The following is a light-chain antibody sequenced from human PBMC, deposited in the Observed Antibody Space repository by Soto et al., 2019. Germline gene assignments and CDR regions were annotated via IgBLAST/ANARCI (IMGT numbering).Light chain of an antibody. CDR3: QQTYRTPLT. J-gene: IGKJ4*01. V-gene: IGKV1-39*01. CDR2: AAS. Sequence: DLQMTQSPSSLSASVGDRVTITCRVSQSISSYLNWYQQKPGKAPKLLIYAASSLQSGVPSRFSGSGSGTDFTLTISSLQPEDFATYFCQQTYRTPLTFGGGTKVGLK. CDR1: QSISSY.